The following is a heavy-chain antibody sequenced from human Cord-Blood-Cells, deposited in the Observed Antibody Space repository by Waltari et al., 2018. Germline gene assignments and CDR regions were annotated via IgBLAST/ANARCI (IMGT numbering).Heavy chain of an antibody. CDR1: GGSISTHY. V-gene: IGHV4-59*11. J-gene: IGHJ4*02. CDR2: IYYSGST. CDR3: ARSSPTKGSGYYTGDY. D-gene: IGHD3-3*01. Sequence: QVQLQEPGPGLVKPSETLSPTCTVSGGSISTHYWSWIRQPPGKGLEWIGYIYYSGSTNYNPSLKSRVTISVDTSKNQFSLKLSSVTAADTAVYYCARSSPTKGSGYYTGDYWGQGTLVTVSS.